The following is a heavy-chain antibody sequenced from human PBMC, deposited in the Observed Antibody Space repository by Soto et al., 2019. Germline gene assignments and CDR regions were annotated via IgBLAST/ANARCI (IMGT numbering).Heavy chain of an antibody. D-gene: IGHD3-22*01. J-gene: IGHJ6*02. CDR3: ARDGDYYDSSGFQRDYHYYGMDV. V-gene: IGHV1-69*01. CDR1: GGGLRDYA. Sequence: QVQLVQFGAEVKKPGSSVKVSCQASGGGLRDYAISWVRQAPGQGLEWMGGIIPMLGIADNAQKFQGRVIITADEYTSTVYMELSSLRSEDTAVYYCARDGDYYDSSGFQRDYHYYGMDVWGQGTTVTVAS. CDR2: IIPMLGIA.